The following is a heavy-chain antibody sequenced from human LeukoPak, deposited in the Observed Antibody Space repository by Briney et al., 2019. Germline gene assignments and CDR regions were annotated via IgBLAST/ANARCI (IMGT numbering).Heavy chain of an antibody. CDR3: GKDLDYTTYGYYFDY. D-gene: IGHD4-11*01. V-gene: IGHV3-30*18. CDR1: RFNSSSYG. J-gene: IGHJ4*02. CDR2: ISYDGSNK. Sequence: GGSLRLSCAASRFNSSSYGMHWVRQAPGKGLEWVAVISYDGSNKYYADSVKGRFTISRDNSRNTLYLQMNSLRADDTAVYYCGKDLDYTTYGYYFDYWGQGTLVTVSS.